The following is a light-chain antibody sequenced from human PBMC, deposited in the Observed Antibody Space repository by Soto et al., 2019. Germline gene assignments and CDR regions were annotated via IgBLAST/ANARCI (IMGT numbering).Light chain of an antibody. V-gene: IGLV2-14*01. CDR2: DVL. CDR1: SSDVGGYSY. Sequence: QSALTQPASVSGSPGQSITISCTGTSSDVGGYSYVSWYQQHPGQAPKLIIYDVLSRPSGVSTRFSGSKSGNTASLTISGLQADDEDDYYCRSYSSANTLGVFGGGTKLTVL. CDR3: RSYSSANTLGV. J-gene: IGLJ2*01.